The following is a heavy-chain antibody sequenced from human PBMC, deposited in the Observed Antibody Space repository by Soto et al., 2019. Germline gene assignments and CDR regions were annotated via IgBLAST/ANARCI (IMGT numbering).Heavy chain of an antibody. CDR1: GSISSYY. J-gene: IGHJ6*02. CDR2: IYYSGST. V-gene: IGHV4-59*01. Sequence: GSISSYYWSWIRQPPGKGLEWIGYIYYSGSTNYNPSLKSRVTISVDTSKNQFSLKLSSVTAADTAVYYCARGGTAYYDYIWGNYYYHGMDVWGQGTTVTVSS. CDR3: ARGGTAYYDYIWGNYYYHGMDV. D-gene: IGHD3-16*01.